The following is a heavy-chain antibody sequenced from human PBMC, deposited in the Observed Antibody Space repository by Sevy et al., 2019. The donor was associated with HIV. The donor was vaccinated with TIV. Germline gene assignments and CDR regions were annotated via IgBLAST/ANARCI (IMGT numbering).Heavy chain of an antibody. Sequence: SETLSLTCAVSGYSITSGYYWGCIRQPPGKGLEWIGSIYQSGSTHYNTSLKSRVTMSVDTSKNQFSLKLSSVTAADTAVYYCARHSHSSGTYYVPFDYWGQGTLVTVSS. D-gene: IGHD3-10*01. J-gene: IGHJ4*02. CDR2: IYQSGST. CDR1: GYSITSGYY. CDR3: ARHSHSSGTYYVPFDY. V-gene: IGHV4-38-2*01.